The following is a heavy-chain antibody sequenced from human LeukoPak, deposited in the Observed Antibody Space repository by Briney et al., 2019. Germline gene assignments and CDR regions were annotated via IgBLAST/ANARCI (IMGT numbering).Heavy chain of an antibody. J-gene: IGHJ5*02. CDR3: VRVPNWKYGWFNP. Sequence: PGGSLRLSCAASGFIFSTYSMNWVRQAPGKGPEWVSSISSSSTYIYYADSVKGRFTISRDNAKNSLYLQMNSLRAEDTAVYYCVRVPNWKYGWFNPWGQGTLVTVSS. CDR2: ISSSSTYI. D-gene: IGHD1-7*01. CDR1: GFIFSTYS. V-gene: IGHV3-21*01.